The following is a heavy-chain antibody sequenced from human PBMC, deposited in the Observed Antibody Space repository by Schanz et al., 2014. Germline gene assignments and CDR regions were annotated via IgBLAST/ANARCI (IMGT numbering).Heavy chain of an antibody. CDR3: ARAAGPVDY. CDR1: GGSISSGGYT. Sequence: QVQLQESGPGLVKPSQTLSLTCAVSGGSISSGGYTWSWIRQPPGKGLEWIGYIYYSGSTYYNPSRKSRVTISVDPSKNKFSLMLGSVTAADTAVYYCARAAGPVDYWGQGTLVTVSS. D-gene: IGHD6-13*01. J-gene: IGHJ4*02. V-gene: IGHV4-30-4*07. CDR2: IYYSGST.